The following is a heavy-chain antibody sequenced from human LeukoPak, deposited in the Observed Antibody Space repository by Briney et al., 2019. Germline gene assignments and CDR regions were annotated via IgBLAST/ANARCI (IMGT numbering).Heavy chain of an antibody. CDR3: TQLTTGDY. D-gene: IGHD4-17*01. J-gene: IGHJ4*01. CDR2: IRSKANSYAT. V-gene: IGHV3-73*01. CDR1: GFTFSGSA. Sequence: GGSLRLSCAASGFTFSGSAMHWVRQASGKGLEWVGCIRSKANSYATAYAASVKGRITISRDDSKNTAYMQMNSLRTEGTAVYYCTQLTTGDYWGQGTLVTVSS.